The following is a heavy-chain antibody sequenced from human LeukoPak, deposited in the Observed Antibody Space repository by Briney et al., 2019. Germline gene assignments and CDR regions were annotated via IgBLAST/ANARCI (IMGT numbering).Heavy chain of an antibody. CDR3: ARHSSYYYDSSGYYPDY. CDR1: GYSSTSYW. Sequence: GESLKISCKGSGYSSTSYWIGWVRQMPGKGLEWMGIIYPGDSDTRYSPSFQGQVTISADKSISTAYLQWSSLKAPDTAMYYCARHSSYYYDSSGYYPDYWGQGTLVTVSS. D-gene: IGHD3-22*01. CDR2: IYPGDSDT. J-gene: IGHJ4*02. V-gene: IGHV5-51*01.